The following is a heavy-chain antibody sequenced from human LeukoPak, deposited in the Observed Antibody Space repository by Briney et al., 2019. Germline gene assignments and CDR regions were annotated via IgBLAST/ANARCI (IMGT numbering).Heavy chain of an antibody. CDR1: GFTFSTFP. CDR3: ATAFDI. J-gene: IGHJ3*02. V-gene: IGHV3-21*01. CDR2: VSSGSSFI. Sequence: NTGGSLRLSCAASGFTFSTFPMNWVRQAPGKGLEWVSSVSSGSSFIYYADSVKGRFTISRDNAKNSLYLQMNSLRAEDTAVYYCATAFDIWGQGTMVTVSS.